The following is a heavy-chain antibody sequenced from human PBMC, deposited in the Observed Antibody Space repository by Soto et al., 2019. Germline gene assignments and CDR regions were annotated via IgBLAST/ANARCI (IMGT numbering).Heavy chain of an antibody. CDR1: GFSLSNARMG. CDR2: IFSNDEK. CDR3: ARIRRLMYYYDRSGYHIDY. Sequence: QVTLKESGPVLVKPTETLTLTCTVSGFSLSNARMGVSWIRQPPGKALEWLAHIFSNDEKSYSTSLKSRFTTSKDTSKSQVVLTMTNLDPVDTPTYYCARIRRLMYYYDRSGYHIDYWGQRTLVTVSS. V-gene: IGHV2-26*01. J-gene: IGHJ4*02. D-gene: IGHD3-22*01.